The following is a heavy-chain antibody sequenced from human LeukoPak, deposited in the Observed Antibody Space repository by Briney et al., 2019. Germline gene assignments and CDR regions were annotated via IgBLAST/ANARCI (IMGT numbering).Heavy chain of an antibody. CDR3: ASSRDGYNLGTGGDDY. J-gene: IGHJ4*02. CDR2: ISSTSSYR. D-gene: IGHD5-24*01. V-gene: IGHV3-21*01. Sequence: SGGSLRLSCAASGFTFSSYSMNWVRQAPGKGLEWVSCISSTSSYRYYAGSVKGRFTISRDNAKNSLYLQMNSLRAEDTAVYYCASSRDGYNLGTGGDDYWGQGTLVTVSS. CDR1: GFTFSSYS.